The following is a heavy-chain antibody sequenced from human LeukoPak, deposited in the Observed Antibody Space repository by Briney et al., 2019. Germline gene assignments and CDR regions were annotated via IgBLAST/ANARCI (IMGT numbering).Heavy chain of an antibody. J-gene: IGHJ6*02. CDR2: MNPNSGNT. CDR3: ARGPYSSSWYYYYGMDV. Sequence: RASVKVSCKASGYTFTSYDINWVQQATGQGLEWMGWMNPNSGNTGYAQKFQGRVTMTRNTSISTAYMELSSLRSEDTAVYYCARGPYSSSWYYYYGMDVWGQGTTVTVSS. D-gene: IGHD6-13*01. V-gene: IGHV1-8*01. CDR1: GYTFTSYD.